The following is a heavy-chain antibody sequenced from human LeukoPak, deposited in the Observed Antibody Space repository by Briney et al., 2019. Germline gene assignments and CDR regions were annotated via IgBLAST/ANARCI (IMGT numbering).Heavy chain of an antibody. CDR1: GGSISTSSYY. V-gene: IGHV4-39*01. CDR2: IYYSGST. Sequence: SETLSLTCTVSGGSISTSSYYWGWIRQPPGKGLERIGSIYYSGSTFYNPSHKSRVTLSVDTSNNQFSLKLSSVTAAVTVVYDCARHVGSENYPRYFDYWGQGPLVTVSS. CDR3: ARHVGSENYPRYFDY. D-gene: IGHD1-7*01. J-gene: IGHJ4*02.